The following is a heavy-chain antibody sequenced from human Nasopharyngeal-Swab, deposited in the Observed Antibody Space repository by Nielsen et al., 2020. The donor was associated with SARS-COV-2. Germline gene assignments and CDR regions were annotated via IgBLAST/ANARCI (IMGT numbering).Heavy chain of an antibody. CDR2: ISSSSSTK. CDR3: ARDAIVVVPAAIQY. J-gene: IGHJ4*02. D-gene: IGHD2-2*02. V-gene: IGHV3-48*02. Sequence: GRQAPGKGLEWVSYISSSSSTKYYADSVKGRFTISRDNAKNSLYLQMNSLRDEDTAVYYCARDAIVVVPAAIQYWGQGTLVTVSS.